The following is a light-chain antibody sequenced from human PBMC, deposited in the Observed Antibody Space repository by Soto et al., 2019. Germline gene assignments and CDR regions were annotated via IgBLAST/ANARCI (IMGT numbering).Light chain of an antibody. CDR2: AAS. CDR1: QSIISY. Sequence: DIQMTQSPSSLSASVGDRVTITCRASQSIISYLNWYQQKPGEAPNLLIYAASSLESGVPSRFSGSGSGTEFTLTISSLQPEHFATYYCQQSYSTPYTFGQGTKLEIK. V-gene: IGKV1-39*01. J-gene: IGKJ2*01. CDR3: QQSYSTPYT.